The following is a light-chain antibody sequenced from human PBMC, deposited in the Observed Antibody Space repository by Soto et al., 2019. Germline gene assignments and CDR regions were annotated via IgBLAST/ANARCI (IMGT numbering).Light chain of an antibody. J-gene: IGLJ2*01. CDR2: DTS. Sequence: QAVVTQEPSLTVSPGGTVTLTCGSSTGAVTSGHYPYWFQQKPGQAPRTLIYDTSDKHSWTPARFSGSLLGGKAALTLSGAQPEDEAEYYCLLSYNGARAGVVFGGGTKVTVL. V-gene: IGLV7-46*01. CDR1: TGAVTSGHY. CDR3: LLSYNGARAGVV.